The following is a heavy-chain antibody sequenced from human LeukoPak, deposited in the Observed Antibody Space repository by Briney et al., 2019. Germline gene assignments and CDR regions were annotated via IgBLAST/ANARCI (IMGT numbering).Heavy chain of an antibody. CDR1: GFTFSSYA. Sequence: PGGSLRLSCAASGFTFSSYAMTWVRQAPGKGLEWVSGISASGDSTYYADSVKGRFTISRDNSKNTLYLQLNSLRAEDTAVYYCAKGPRRFGEFPFDYRGQGTLVTVSS. J-gene: IGHJ4*02. CDR2: ISASGDST. V-gene: IGHV3-23*01. CDR3: AKGPRRFGEFPFDY. D-gene: IGHD3-10*01.